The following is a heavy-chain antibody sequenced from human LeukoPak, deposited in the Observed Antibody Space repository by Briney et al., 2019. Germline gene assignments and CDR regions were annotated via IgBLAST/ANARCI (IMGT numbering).Heavy chain of an antibody. D-gene: IGHD6-19*01. CDR2: IYYSGST. J-gene: IGHJ4*02. Sequence: SETLSLTCTVSGGSISNYYWSWIRQPPGKGLEWIGYIYYSGSTNYNPSLKSRVTISIDTSKNQFPLKLSSVTAADTAVYYCARDLAVAGTGFDYWGQGTLVTVSS. CDR3: ARDLAVAGTGFDY. V-gene: IGHV4-59*01. CDR1: GGSISNYY.